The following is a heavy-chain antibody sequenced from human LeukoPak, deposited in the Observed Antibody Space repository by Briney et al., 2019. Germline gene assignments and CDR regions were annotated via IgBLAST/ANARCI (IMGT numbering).Heavy chain of an antibody. Sequence: GGSLRLSCAASGFTFSSYAMSWVRQAPGKGLEWVSAISGSGGSTYYADSVKGRFTISRDNSKNTLYLQMNSLRAEDTAVYYCARDQGTGIAVAGFYYFDYWGQGTLVTVSS. D-gene: IGHD6-19*01. J-gene: IGHJ4*02. CDR3: ARDQGTGIAVAGFYYFDY. CDR1: GFTFSSYA. V-gene: IGHV3-23*01. CDR2: ISGSGGST.